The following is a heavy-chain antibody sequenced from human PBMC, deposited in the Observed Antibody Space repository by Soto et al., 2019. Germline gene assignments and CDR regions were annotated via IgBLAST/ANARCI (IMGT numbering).Heavy chain of an antibody. CDR1: GFTFSSYA. V-gene: IGHV3-23*01. D-gene: IGHD3-3*01. Sequence: DVQLLESGGDLVQPGGSLRLSCAASGFTFSSYAMSWVRQAPGKGLEWVSSMSGAGRSSYDADSVKGRFTISRDNSKNTVYLQMKNLRAEDTALYYCAKGPIFGVENIYDYWGQGTLVTVSS. CDR2: MSGAGRSS. J-gene: IGHJ4*02. CDR3: AKGPIFGVENIYDY.